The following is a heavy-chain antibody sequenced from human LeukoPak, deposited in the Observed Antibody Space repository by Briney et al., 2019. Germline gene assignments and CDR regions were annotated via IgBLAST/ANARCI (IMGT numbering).Heavy chain of an antibody. CDR2: IYYSGST. CDR3: ARAGYSYAQDVNWFDP. J-gene: IGHJ5*02. V-gene: IGHV4-39*07. CDR1: GGSISSSSYY. D-gene: IGHD5-18*01. Sequence: SETLSLTCTVSGGSISSSSYYWGWIRQPPGKGLEWIGSIYYSGSTNYNPSLKSRVTISVDTSKNQFSLKLSSVTAADTAVYYCARAGYSYAQDVNWFDPWGQGTLVTVSS.